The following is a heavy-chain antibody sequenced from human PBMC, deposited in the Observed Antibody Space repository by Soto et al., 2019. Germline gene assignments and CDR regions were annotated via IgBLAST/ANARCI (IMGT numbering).Heavy chain of an antibody. CDR3: AREGFTMIGGKGMDV. D-gene: IGHD3-22*01. CDR1: GFTFSNYW. J-gene: IGHJ6*02. Sequence: GGSLRLSCAASGFTFSNYWMHWVRQVPGKGLVWVSRISSDGSSTRYADSVKGRLTVSRDNAKTTVYLEMKSLRAEDTALYYCAREGFTMIGGKGMDVWGEGITVXV. V-gene: IGHV3-74*01. CDR2: ISSDGSST.